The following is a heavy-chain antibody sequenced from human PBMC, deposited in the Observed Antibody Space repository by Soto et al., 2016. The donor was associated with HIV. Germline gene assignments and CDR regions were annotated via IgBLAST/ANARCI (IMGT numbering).Heavy chain of an antibody. CDR1: GYAFSGYY. CDR3: VSYGY. CDR2: ILPNTGGT. D-gene: IGHD3-16*01. J-gene: IGHJ4*02. V-gene: IGHV1-2*02. Sequence: QVQLVQSGAEVKKPGASVKVSCKASGYAFSGYYMHWVRQAPGQGLEWMGWILPNTGGTKYAQNFQGRATMTRNTSISTAYMEVTSLRSDDTAVYYCVSYGYWGQGTLVTVSS.